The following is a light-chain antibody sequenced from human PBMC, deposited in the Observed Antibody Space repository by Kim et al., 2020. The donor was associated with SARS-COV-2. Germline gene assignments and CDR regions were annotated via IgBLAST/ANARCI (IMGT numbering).Light chain of an antibody. V-gene: IGLV3-25*03. CDR3: QSSDSSDTFWV. CDR1: ALPNQY. Sequence: SYELTQPPSVSVSPGQTARITCPGDALPNQYAYWFQQKPGQAPVLVIYEDTERPSGIPERFSGSTSGTTVTLTISGVQAEDEADYYCQSSDSSDTFWVFG. J-gene: IGLJ3*02. CDR2: EDT.